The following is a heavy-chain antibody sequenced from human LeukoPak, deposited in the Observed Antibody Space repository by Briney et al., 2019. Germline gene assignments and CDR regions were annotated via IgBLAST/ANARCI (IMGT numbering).Heavy chain of an antibody. J-gene: IGHJ2*01. CDR3: ATFSHDSSGYYYWYFDL. V-gene: IGHV1-69*06. Sequence: GASVKVSCKASGYTFTSYGISWARQAPGQGLEWMGGIIPIFGTANYAQKFQGRVTMTEDTSTDTAYMELSSLRSEDTAVYYCATFSHDSSGYYYWYFDLWGRGTLVTVSS. CDR2: IIPIFGTA. CDR1: GYTFTSYG. D-gene: IGHD3-22*01.